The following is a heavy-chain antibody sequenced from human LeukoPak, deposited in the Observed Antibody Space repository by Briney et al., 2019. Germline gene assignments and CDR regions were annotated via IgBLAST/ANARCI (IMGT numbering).Heavy chain of an antibody. J-gene: IGHJ4*02. CDR1: GFTFSSYA. D-gene: IGHD5-24*01. V-gene: IGHV3-30-3*01. Sequence: PGGSLRLSCAASGFTFSSYAMHWVRQAPGKGLEWVAVISYDGSNKYYADSVKGRFTISRDNSKNTLYPQMNSLRAEDTAVYYCASSRDGYNDYWGQGTLVTVSS. CDR2: ISYDGSNK. CDR3: ASSRDGYNDY.